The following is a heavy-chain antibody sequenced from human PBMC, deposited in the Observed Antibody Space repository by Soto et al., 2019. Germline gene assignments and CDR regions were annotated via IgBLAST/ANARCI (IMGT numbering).Heavy chain of an antibody. V-gene: IGHV1-8*01. D-gene: IGHD6-13*01. CDR2: MNPNSGNT. Sequence: QVQLVQSGAEVKKPGASVKVSCKASGYIFTSYDINWVRQATGQGLEWMGWMNPNSGNTGYVQKLQGRVTMTRNTSISTAYMELSCLRYEHTSVYYCERAHSSSWLLDYWCKGTRDTVSS. CDR1: GYIFTSYD. J-gene: IGHJ4*02. CDR3: ERAHSSSWLLDY.